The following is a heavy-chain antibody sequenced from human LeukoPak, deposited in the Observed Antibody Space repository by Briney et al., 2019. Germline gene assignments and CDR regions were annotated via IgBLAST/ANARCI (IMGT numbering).Heavy chain of an antibody. CDR3: SRDSGTYNWFDH. J-gene: IGHJ5*02. Sequence: GGSLRLSCAASGFTFSGSAIHWVRQSSGKGLECVAHINRKDKGYATATAYAASVKGRFTISRDDSINTAYLQMKSLKTEDTALYYCSRDSGTYNWFDHWGQGTLVTVSS. CDR1: GFTFSGSA. D-gene: IGHD1-26*01. CDR2: INRKDKGYATAT. V-gene: IGHV3-73*01.